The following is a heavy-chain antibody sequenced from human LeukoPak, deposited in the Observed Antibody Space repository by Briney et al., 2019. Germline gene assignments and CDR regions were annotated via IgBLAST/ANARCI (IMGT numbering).Heavy chain of an antibody. Sequence: PGGSLRLSCAASGFTFSSYAMHWVRQAPGKGLEYVSAISSNGGSTYYANSVKGRFTISRDNSKNTLYIQMGSLRAEDMAVYYWAREYCGGDCYYAFDIWGQGTMVTVSS. CDR2: ISSNGGST. V-gene: IGHV3-64*01. CDR1: GFTFSSYA. J-gene: IGHJ3*02. CDR3: AREYCGGDCYYAFDI. D-gene: IGHD2-21*02.